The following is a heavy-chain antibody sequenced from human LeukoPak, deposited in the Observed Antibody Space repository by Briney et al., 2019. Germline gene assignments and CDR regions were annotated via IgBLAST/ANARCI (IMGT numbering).Heavy chain of an antibody. V-gene: IGHV3-23*01. Sequence: GGSLRLSCAASGFTFSSYAMSWVRQAPGKGLEWVSAISGGGGSTYYADSVKGRFTISRDNSKNTLYLQMNSLRAEDTAVYYCAKGGYCTNGVCYLIADYWGQGTLVTVSS. CDR2: ISGGGGST. CDR1: GFTFSSYA. J-gene: IGHJ4*02. D-gene: IGHD2-8*01. CDR3: AKGGYCTNGVCYLIADY.